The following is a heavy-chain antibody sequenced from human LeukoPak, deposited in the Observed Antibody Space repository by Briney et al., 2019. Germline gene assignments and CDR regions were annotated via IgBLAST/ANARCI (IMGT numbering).Heavy chain of an antibody. J-gene: IGHJ4*02. Sequence: PGGSLRLSCAASGFTFSSYWMHWVRQAPGKGLVWVSRIKSDVSSTDYADSVKGRFTISRDNAKNSLYLQMNSLRAEDMALYYCAKGPILGQQLVPIYFDYWGQGTLVTVSS. CDR3: AKGPILGQQLVPIYFDY. CDR2: IKSDVSST. V-gene: IGHV3-74*01. CDR1: GFTFSSYW. D-gene: IGHD6-13*01.